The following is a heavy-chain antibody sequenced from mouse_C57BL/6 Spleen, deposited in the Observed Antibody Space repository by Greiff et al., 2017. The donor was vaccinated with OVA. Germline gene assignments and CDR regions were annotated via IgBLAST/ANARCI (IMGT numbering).Heavy chain of an antibody. CDR3: ARRDYYCSSLYWYFDV. V-gene: IGHV1-69*01. CDR2: IDPYDSYT. J-gene: IGHJ1*03. Sequence: QVQLQQSGAELVMPGASVKLSCKASGYTFTSYWMHWVKQRPGQGLEWIGEIDPYDSYTNYNQKFKGKSTLTVDKSSSTAYMQLSSLTSEDSAVDYCARRDYYCSSLYWYFDVWGTGTTVTVSS. CDR1: GYTFTSYW. D-gene: IGHD1-1*01.